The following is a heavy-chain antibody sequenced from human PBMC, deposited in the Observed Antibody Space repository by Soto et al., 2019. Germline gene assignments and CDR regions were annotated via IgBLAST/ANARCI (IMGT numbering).Heavy chain of an antibody. CDR1: GFSFSTSGVG. J-gene: IGHJ4*02. V-gene: IGHV2-5*02. D-gene: IGHD3-3*01. Sequence: QITLKESGPTLVKPTQTLTLTCTFSGFSFSTSGVGVGWIRQPPGKALEWLAIIYWDDDKRYSPSLKSRPTITKDTSKNQVVLTMTNVDPVDRATYYCAHRGFLGNAAYYFDYWGQGTLVTVSS. CDR2: IYWDDDK. CDR3: AHRGFLGNAAYYFDY.